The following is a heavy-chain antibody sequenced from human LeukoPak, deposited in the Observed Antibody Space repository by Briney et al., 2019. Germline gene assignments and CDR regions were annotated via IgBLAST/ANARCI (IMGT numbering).Heavy chain of an antibody. D-gene: IGHD4-17*01. CDR1: GFTLSSNT. CDR2: ISYDGSNK. CDR3: AKSANDYGEPPFDY. V-gene: IGHV3-30*18. Sequence: GGSLRLSCATSGFTLSSNTMNWVRQAPGKGLEWVAVISYDGSNKYYADSVKGRFTISRDNSKNTLYLQMNSLRAEDTAVYYCAKSANDYGEPPFDYWGQGTLVTVSS. J-gene: IGHJ4*02.